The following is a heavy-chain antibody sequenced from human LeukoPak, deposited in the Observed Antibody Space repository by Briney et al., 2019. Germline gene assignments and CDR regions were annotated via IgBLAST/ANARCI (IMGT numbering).Heavy chain of an antibody. D-gene: IGHD3-3*01. Sequence: ASVKVSCKAFGYTFTSNYMHWVRQAPGQGPEWMGVISPSGGSTTYAQKFQGRVTLTRDMSTSTDYLELSSLRSEDTAVYYCARILDFWSGYNDYWGQGTLVTVSS. CDR3: ARILDFWSGYNDY. V-gene: IGHV1-46*01. CDR1: GYTFTSNY. J-gene: IGHJ4*02. CDR2: ISPSGGST.